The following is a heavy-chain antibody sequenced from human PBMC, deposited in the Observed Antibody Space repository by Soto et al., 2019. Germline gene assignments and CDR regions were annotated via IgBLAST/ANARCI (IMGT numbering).Heavy chain of an antibody. CDR3: ARDSTPYSSSWYRSLDY. V-gene: IGHV1-69*04. CDR1: GGTFSSYT. D-gene: IGHD6-13*01. CDR2: IIPILGIA. J-gene: IGHJ4*02. Sequence: SVKVSCKASGGTFSSYTISWVRQAPGQGLEWMGRIIPILGIANYAQKFQGRVTITADKSTSTAYMELSSLRSEDTAVYYCARDSTPYSSSWYRSLDYWGQGTLVTVSS.